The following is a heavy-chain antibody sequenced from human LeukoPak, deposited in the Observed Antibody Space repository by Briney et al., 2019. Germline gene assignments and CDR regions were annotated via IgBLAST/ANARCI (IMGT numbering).Heavy chain of an antibody. D-gene: IGHD3-10*01. CDR2: IVVGSGNT. V-gene: IGHV1-58*02. CDR1: GFTFTSSA. CDR3: AAEPRGSGSPLY. J-gene: IGHJ4*02. Sequence: SVKVSCKASGFTFTSSAMQWARRARGQRLQWIGWIVVGSGNTNYAQKFQERVTITRDMSTSTAYMELSSLRSEDTAVYYCAAEPRGSGSPLYWGQGTLVTVSS.